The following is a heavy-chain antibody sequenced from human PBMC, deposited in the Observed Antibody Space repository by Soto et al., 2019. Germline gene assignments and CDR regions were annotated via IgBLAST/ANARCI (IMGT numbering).Heavy chain of an antibody. CDR1: GGTFSSNP. Sequence: SVKVSCKAPGGTFSSNPISWMRQAPGQGLEWMGGTIPTFGAGSYAQRFQGRLTITADKSTNTAYMELSSLRPEDTAVYYCARRQTSGYNRYFDSWGQGTLVTVS. J-gene: IGHJ4*02. CDR3: ARRQTSGYNRYFDS. D-gene: IGHD5-12*01. V-gene: IGHV1-69*06. CDR2: TIPTFGAG.